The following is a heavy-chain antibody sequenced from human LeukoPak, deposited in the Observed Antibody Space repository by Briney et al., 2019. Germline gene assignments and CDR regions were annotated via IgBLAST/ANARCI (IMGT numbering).Heavy chain of an antibody. CDR3: ARDLLGYYDSSGYYSNYHNDY. CDR1: GYTFTGYY. CDR2: INPNSGGT. J-gene: IGHJ4*02. Sequence: ASVKVSCKASGYTFTGYYMHWVRQAPGQGLEWMGWINPNSGGTNYAQKSQGRVTMTRDTSISTAYMELSRLRSDDTAVYYCARDLLGYYDSSGYYSNYHNDYWGQGTLVTVSS. D-gene: IGHD3-22*01. V-gene: IGHV1-2*02.